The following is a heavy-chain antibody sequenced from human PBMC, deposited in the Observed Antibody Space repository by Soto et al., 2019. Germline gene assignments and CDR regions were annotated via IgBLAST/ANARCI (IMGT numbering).Heavy chain of an antibody. V-gene: IGHV3-33*01. CDR1: GFTFSSYG. D-gene: IGHD6-19*01. CDR3: AREGGDSSTFDY. CDR2: IWYDGSNK. J-gene: IGHJ4*02. Sequence: QVQLVESGGGVVQPGRSLRLSCAASGFTFSSYGMHWVRQAPGKGLEWVAVIWYDGSNKYYADSVKGRFTISRDNSKNMLYLQMNSLRAEDTAVYYCAREGGDSSTFDYWGQGTLVTVSS.